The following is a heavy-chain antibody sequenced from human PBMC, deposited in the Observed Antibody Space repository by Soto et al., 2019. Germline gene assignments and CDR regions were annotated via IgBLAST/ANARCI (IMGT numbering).Heavy chain of an antibody. V-gene: IGHV4-31*03. D-gene: IGHD5-18*01. CDR1: GGSISSAAYY. CDR2: ISHSGSS. Sequence: QVQLQESRPGLVKPSQTLSLTCPVSGGSISSAAYYWSWIRQHPGKGLEWIGYISHSGSSYYTPPLWCRGIISADTSKNQFSLNLTSVTAADTAVYYCAREYTYGSNFFDCWGQGALVTVSS. J-gene: IGHJ4*02. CDR3: AREYTYGSNFFDC.